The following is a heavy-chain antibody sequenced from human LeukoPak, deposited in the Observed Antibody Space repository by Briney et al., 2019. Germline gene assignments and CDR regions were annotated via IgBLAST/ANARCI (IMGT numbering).Heavy chain of an antibody. Sequence: QTGGSLRLSCAASGFTFSTYNMSWVRQAPGKGLEWVSFIYSGGITYYADSVKGRFIISRDNSKNTLYLQMNSLRAEDTAVYYCARPRYLKGSGYDLDYWGQGTLVTVSS. CDR2: IYSGGIT. D-gene: IGHD5-12*01. CDR1: GFTFSTYN. V-gene: IGHV3-53*01. J-gene: IGHJ4*02. CDR3: ARPRYLKGSGYDLDY.